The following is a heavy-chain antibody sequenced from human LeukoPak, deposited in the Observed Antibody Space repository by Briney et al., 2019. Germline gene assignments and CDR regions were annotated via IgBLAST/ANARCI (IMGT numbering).Heavy chain of an antibody. V-gene: IGHV1-8*03. CDR2: MNPNSGNT. CDR1: GGTFSSYA. Sequence: ASVKVSCKASGGTFSSYAISWVRQATGQGLEWMGWMNPNSGNTGYAQKFQGRVTITRNTSISTAYMELSSLRSEDTAVYYCARRHHQGDAFDIWGQGTMVTVSS. J-gene: IGHJ3*02. CDR3: ARRHHQGDAFDI.